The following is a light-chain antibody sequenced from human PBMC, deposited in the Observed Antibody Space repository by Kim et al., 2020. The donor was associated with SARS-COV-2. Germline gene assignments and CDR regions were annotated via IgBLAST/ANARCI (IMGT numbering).Light chain of an antibody. CDR3: QAWDSSTHNYV. Sequence: PGTTTSITCSGYQLGDKYVSWYQQKPGQSPVVVIYQDKQRPSGIPERFSGSNSGNTATLTISGTQAMDEADYYCQAWDSSTHNYVFGAGTKVTVL. CDR1: QLGDKY. CDR2: QDK. V-gene: IGLV3-1*01. J-gene: IGLJ1*01.